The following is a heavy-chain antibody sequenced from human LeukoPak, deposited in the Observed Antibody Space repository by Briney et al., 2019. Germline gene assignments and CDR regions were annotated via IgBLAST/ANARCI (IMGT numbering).Heavy chain of an antibody. Sequence: ESLKISCKGSGYSFTSFWISWVRQMPGKGLEWMGWIDPSDSYTNYSPSFQGHVTISADKTISTAYLQWSSLKASDTAMYYCGAFRYCSGGSCYHADNWGQGTPVTVSS. J-gene: IGHJ4*02. V-gene: IGHV5-10-1*01. D-gene: IGHD2-15*01. CDR1: GYSFTSFW. CDR3: GAFRYCSGGSCYHADN. CDR2: IDPSDSYT.